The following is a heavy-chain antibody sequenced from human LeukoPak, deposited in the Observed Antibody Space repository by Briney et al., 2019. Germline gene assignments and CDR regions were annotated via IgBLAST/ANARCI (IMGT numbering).Heavy chain of an antibody. CDR2: INEHGGDM. CDR3: ARDLFTEGEDY. D-gene: IGHD3-16*01. Sequence: GGSLRLSCAASGYTFSSYWMSWVRQAPGKGLEWVANINEHGGDMYYVGSVKGRFTISRDNAKNSLYLQMNSLRADDTAVYYCARDLFTEGEDYWGQGTLVTVSS. V-gene: IGHV3-7*01. J-gene: IGHJ4*02. CDR1: GYTFSSYW.